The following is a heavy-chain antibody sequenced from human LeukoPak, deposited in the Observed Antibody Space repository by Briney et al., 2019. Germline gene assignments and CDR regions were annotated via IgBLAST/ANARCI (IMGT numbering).Heavy chain of an antibody. V-gene: IGHV3-9*03. D-gene: IGHD3-22*01. CDR1: GFTFDDYA. J-gene: IGHJ4*02. CDR2: ISWNSGSI. CDR3: AFPRGGYYYQPFDY. Sequence: GGSLRLSCAASGFTFDDYAMHWVRQAPGKGLEWVSGISWNSGSIGYADSVKGRFTISRDNAKNSLYLQMNSLRAEDMALYYCAFPRGGYYYQPFDYWGQGTLVTVSS.